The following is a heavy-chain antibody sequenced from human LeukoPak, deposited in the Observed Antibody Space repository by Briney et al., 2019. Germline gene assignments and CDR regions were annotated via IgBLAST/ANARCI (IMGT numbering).Heavy chain of an antibody. V-gene: IGHV3-43*02. D-gene: IGHD2-15*01. CDR2: ISGDGGST. CDR1: GFTFDDYA. J-gene: IGHJ1*01. Sequence: GGSLRLSCAASGFTFDDYAMHWVRQAPGKGLEWVSLISGDGGSTYYADSVKGRFTISRDNSKNSLYLQMNSPRTEDTALYYCAKDKGRLGYCSGGSCTRGFQHWGQGTLVTVSS. CDR3: AKDKGRLGYCSGGSCTRGFQH.